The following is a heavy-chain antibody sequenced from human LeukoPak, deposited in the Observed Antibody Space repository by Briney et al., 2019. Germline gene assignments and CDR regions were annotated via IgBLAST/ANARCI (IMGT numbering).Heavy chain of an antibody. CDR3: ARVVSGYSYGCFDY. V-gene: IGHV4-59*01. D-gene: IGHD5-18*01. Sequence: SEALSLTCTVSGASISRYFWNWIRQPPGKELEWIGYISSGGSTNYNPSLKSRVTISVDTSKNQFSLNLSSVTAADTAVYYCARVVSGYSYGCFDYWGQGTPVTVSS. J-gene: IGHJ4*02. CDR2: ISSGGST. CDR1: GASISRYF.